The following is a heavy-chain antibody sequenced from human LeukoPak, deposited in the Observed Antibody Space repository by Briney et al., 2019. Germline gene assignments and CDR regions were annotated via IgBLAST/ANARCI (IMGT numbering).Heavy chain of an antibody. D-gene: IGHD5-18*01. CDR3: ARDGGYSYALPDY. CDR2: IYYSGST. J-gene: IGHJ4*02. Sequence: PSGTLSLTCTVSGGSISSSSYYWGWIRQPPGKGLEWIGSIYYSGSTYYNPSLKSRVTISVDTSKNQFSLKLSSVTAADTAVYYCARDGGYSYALPDYWGQGTLVTVSS. CDR1: GGSISSSSYY. V-gene: IGHV4-39*07.